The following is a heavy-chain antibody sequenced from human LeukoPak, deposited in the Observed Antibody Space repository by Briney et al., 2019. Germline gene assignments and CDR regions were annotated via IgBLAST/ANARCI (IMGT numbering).Heavy chain of an antibody. D-gene: IGHD3-22*01. Sequence: GGSLRLSCAASGFRFNTFWMSWVRQAPGKGLEWVANIKQDGSEKYYVDSVKGRFTISRDNAKNSLYLQMNSLRAEDTAVYYCARDKSSGALGYWGQGTLVTVSS. J-gene: IGHJ4*02. CDR2: IKQDGSEK. CDR1: GFRFNTFW. CDR3: ARDKSSGALGY. V-gene: IGHV3-7*01.